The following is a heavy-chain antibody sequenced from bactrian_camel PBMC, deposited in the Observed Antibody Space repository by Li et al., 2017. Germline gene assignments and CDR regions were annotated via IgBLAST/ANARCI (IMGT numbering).Heavy chain of an antibody. D-gene: IGHD3*01. CDR3: AADRALDDDCYVGSLYTDFAY. J-gene: IGHJ6*01. Sequence: HVQLVESGGELVQPGGSLRLSCRTSGFPFSTYYMSWVRQAPGKGLEWVSSIYTGLGRTNSADSVKGRFTISKDNAKNTLFLQMNNLKPEDSAMYYCAADRALDDDCYVGSLYTDFAYWGQGTQVTVS. V-gene: IGHV3-2*01. CDR2: IYTGLGRT. CDR1: GFPFSTYY.